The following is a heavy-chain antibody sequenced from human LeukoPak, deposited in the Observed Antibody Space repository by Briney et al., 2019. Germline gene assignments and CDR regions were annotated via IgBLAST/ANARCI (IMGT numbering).Heavy chain of an antibody. J-gene: IGHJ6*03. CDR2: IYYSGST. V-gene: IGHV4-59*01. CDR3: ARAPMYYYMDV. CDR1: GGSFSSYY. Sequence: SETLSLTCTASGGSFSSYYWSWIRQPPGKGLEWIGYIYYSGSTNYNPSLKSRVNISVDTSKNQFSLKLSSVTAADTAVYYCARAPMYYYMDVWGKGTTVTVSS.